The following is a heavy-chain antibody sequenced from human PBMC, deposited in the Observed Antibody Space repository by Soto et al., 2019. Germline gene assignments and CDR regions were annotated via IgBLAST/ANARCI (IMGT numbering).Heavy chain of an antibody. V-gene: IGHV3-11*05. CDR1: GFIFSDYY. CDR3: TKASSDRNHMEV. Sequence: QVLLVESGGGLVKAGGSLRLSCAASGFIFSDYYMSWVRQTPGKGLEWVSYISTRSTYTNYADSVKGRFTISRDNSKNTLYLQMTTLRAEDTALYYCTKASSDRNHMEVWGPGTTVTVSS. CDR2: ISTRSTYT. J-gene: IGHJ6*02.